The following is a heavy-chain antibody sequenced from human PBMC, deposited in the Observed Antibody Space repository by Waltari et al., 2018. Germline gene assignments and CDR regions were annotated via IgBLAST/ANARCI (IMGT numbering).Heavy chain of an antibody. J-gene: IGHJ4*02. CDR3: ARTRVVPAANSGADFDY. CDR2: IYPGDSDT. Sequence: EVQLVQSGAEVKKPGESLKISCKGSGYSFTSSWIGWVRQMTGKGLEWMGIIYPGDSDTRYSPSFQGQVTISADKSISTAYLQWSSLKASDTAMYYCARTRVVPAANSGADFDYWGQGTLVTVSS. CDR1: GYSFTSSW. V-gene: IGHV5-51*03. D-gene: IGHD2-2*01.